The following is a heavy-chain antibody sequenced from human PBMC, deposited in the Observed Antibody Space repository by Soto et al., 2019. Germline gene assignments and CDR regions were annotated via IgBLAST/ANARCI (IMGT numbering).Heavy chain of an antibody. CDR1: GFTFSSSA. V-gene: IGHV3-23*01. J-gene: IGHJ4*02. D-gene: IGHD3-10*01. CDR3: AKDQNYYASGSPFAY. Sequence: GGSLRLSCAASGFTFSSSAMSWVRQAPGKGLEWVSTISGSGGSTYYADSVTGRFTISRDNSKNTLYLQMNSLRAEDTAVYYCAKDQNYYASGSPFAYWGQGTLVTVSS. CDR2: ISGSGGST.